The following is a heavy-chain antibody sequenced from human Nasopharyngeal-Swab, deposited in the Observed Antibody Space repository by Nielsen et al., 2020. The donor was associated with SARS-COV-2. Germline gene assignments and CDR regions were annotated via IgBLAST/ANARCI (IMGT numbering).Heavy chain of an antibody. CDR1: GYIFISYG. CDR3: ARDGNSNYDYYGMDV. CDR2: ISAYGENA. D-gene: IGHD1-7*01. Sequence: ASVKVSCKASGYIFISYGISWVRQAPGQGLEWMGWISAYGENAKYAQKFQGRGTMTTDTSTTTAYMEVRSLRSDDTAVYYCARDGNSNYDYYGMDVWGQGTTVTVSS. J-gene: IGHJ6*02. V-gene: IGHV1-18*01.